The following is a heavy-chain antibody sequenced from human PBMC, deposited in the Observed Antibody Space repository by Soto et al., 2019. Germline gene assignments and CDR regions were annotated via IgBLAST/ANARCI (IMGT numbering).Heavy chain of an antibody. CDR3: ARASPRFFDWLPYYFDY. CDR1: GASMNNYY. V-gene: IGHV4-59*01. CDR2: IYYSGST. D-gene: IGHD3-9*01. J-gene: IGHJ4*01. Sequence: SETLSLTCTVSGASMNNYYWSWIRQSPGKGLVWIGYIYYSGSTDYNPSLRSRVTMSVDTSKDQFSLKLSSVTAADTAVYYCARASPRFFDWLPYYFDYWGHGTLVTVSS.